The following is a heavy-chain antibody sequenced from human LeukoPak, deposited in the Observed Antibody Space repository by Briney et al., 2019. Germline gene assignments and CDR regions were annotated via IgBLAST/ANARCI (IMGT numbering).Heavy chain of an antibody. V-gene: IGHV3-23*01. D-gene: IGHD3-10*01. Sequence: GSLRLSCAASGFTFSSYAMSWVRQAPGKGLEWVSAISGSGGSTYYADSVKGRFTISRDNSKNTLYLKMDSLRAEDTAVYYCAKYYGAGTEFDYWGQGTLVTVSS. CDR3: AKYYGAGTEFDY. J-gene: IGHJ4*02. CDR1: GFTFSSYA. CDR2: ISGSGGST.